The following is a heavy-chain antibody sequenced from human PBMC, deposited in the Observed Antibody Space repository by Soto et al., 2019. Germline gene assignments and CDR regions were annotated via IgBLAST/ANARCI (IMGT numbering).Heavy chain of an antibody. J-gene: IGHJ4*02. Sequence: ASVKVSCKASGYTFTSYDINWVRQATGQGLEWMGWMNPNSGNTGYAQKLQGRVTMTRNTSISTAYMELSSLRSEDTAVYYCARVHYDFWSGYYPYPDYWGQGTLVTVSS. D-gene: IGHD3-3*01. CDR3: ARVHYDFWSGYYPYPDY. V-gene: IGHV1-8*01. CDR2: MNPNSGNT. CDR1: GYTFTSYD.